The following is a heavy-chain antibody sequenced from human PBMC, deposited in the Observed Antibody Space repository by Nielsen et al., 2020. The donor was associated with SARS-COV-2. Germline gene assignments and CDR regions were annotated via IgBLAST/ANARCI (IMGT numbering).Heavy chain of an antibody. V-gene: IGHV1-69*13. D-gene: IGHD5-12*01. CDR3: ARQYSGYDEYRGFDY. J-gene: IGHJ4*02. CDR2: IIPIFGTA. Sequence: SVQVSCKASGGTFSSYAISWVRQAPGQGLEWMGGIIPIFGTANYAQKFQGRVTITADESTSTAYMELSSLRSEDTAVYYCARQYSGYDEYRGFDYWGQGTLVTVSS. CDR1: GGTFSSYA.